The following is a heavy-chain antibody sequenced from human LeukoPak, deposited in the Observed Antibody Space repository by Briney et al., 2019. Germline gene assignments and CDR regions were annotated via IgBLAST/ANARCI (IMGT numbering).Heavy chain of an antibody. CDR3: ARHRGGSSPSVFDS. J-gene: IGHJ4*02. CDR1: GGSVSSSSYY. Sequence: SSESLSLTCTVSGGSVSSSSYYWGWIRQPPGKGLEWIGSVYYSGSTYYNPSLKSRVTISVDTSKNQFSLKMSSVTAADTTLFYCARHRGGSSPSVFDSWGQGTLVTVSS. CDR2: VYYSGST. D-gene: IGHD2-15*01. V-gene: IGHV4-39*01.